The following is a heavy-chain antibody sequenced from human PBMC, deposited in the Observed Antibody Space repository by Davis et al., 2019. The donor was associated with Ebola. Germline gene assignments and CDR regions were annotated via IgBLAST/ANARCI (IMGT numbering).Heavy chain of an antibody. CDR3: AKDTSNIWFDI. J-gene: IGHJ3*02. CDR2: IYSGGKK. Sequence: GESLKISCAASEFDVSSNYISWVRQAPGKGLEWVSVIYSGGKKYYADSVKGRFTISRDNSKNTLYLQMNGLRVEDTAIYYCAKDTSNIWFDIWGQGTMVTVSS. CDR1: EFDVSSNY. V-gene: IGHV3-53*01. D-gene: IGHD1-26*01.